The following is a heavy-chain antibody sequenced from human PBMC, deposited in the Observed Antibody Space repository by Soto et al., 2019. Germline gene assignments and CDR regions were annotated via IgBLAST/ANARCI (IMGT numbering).Heavy chain of an antibody. V-gene: IGHV5-51*01. Sequence: GESLKISCKGSGYSFTSYWIGWVRQMPGKGLEWMGIIYPGDSDTRYSPSFQGQVTISADKSISTAYLQWSSLKASDTAMYYCARQFGYCSGGSCYSRLYYYGMDVWGQGTTVTVSS. D-gene: IGHD2-15*01. CDR2: IYPGDSDT. CDR1: GYSFTSYW. CDR3: ARQFGYCSGGSCYSRLYYYGMDV. J-gene: IGHJ6*02.